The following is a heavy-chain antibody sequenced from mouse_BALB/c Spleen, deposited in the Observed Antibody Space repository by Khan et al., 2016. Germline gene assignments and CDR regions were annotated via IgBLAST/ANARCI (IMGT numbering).Heavy chain of an antibody. CDR2: IFPGNGST. J-gene: IGHJ4*01. Sequence: QVQLQQSGTELPRPGASVKLSCKASGYTLTDNYLHWVKQRTGQGLEWLGEIFPGNGSTYYNEKFKGKASLTADTSTIPAYMQLRSVTSEDSAVDFGARSYYGYGAGDYWGHGASVTVSS. V-gene: IGHV1-77*01. CDR3: ARSYYGYGAGDY. D-gene: IGHD1-2*01. CDR1: GYTLTDNY.